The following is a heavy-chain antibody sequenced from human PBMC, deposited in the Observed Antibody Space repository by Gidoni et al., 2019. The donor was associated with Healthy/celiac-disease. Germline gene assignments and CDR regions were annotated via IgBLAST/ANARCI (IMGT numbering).Heavy chain of an antibody. J-gene: IGHJ4*02. CDR2: INPNSGGT. CDR3: ARDFLDRGYCSGGSCYEYDY. V-gene: IGHV1-2*07. CDR1: GYTFTGSY. Sequence: QVQLVQSGAEVKKPGASVKVSCKASGYTFTGSYMHWVRQAPGQGLEWMGWINPNSGGTNYAHKFQGRVTMTRDTSISTAYMELSRLRSDDTAVYYCARDFLDRGYCSGGSCYEYDYWGQGTLVTVSS. D-gene: IGHD2-15*01.